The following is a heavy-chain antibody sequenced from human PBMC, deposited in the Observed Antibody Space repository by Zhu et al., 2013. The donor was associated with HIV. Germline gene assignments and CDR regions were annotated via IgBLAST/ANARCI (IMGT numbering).Heavy chain of an antibody. D-gene: IGHD3-3*01. Sequence: QVQLVQSGAEVKKPGSSVKVSCKASGGTFSSYAISWVRQAPGQGLEWMGWISAYNGNTNYAQKLQGRVTMTTDTSTSTAYMELRSLRSDDTAVYYCARGSLPSGRHYNWFDPWGQGTLVTVSS. J-gene: IGHJ5*02. V-gene: IGHV1-18*01. CDR2: ISAYNGNT. CDR3: ARGSLPSGRHYNWFDP. CDR1: GGTFSSYA.